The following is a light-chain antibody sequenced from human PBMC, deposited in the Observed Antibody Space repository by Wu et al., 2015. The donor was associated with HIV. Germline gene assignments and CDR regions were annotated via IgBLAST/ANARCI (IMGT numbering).Light chain of an antibody. V-gene: IGKV1-13*02. J-gene: IGKJ4*01. CDR1: QDIRSA. Sequence: AIQLTQSPSSLSAFVGDRVTITCRASQDIRSALGWYQQKPGKPPKLLIYDASTLESGVSSRFSGSGSGTDFTLTISSLQPEDFAVYYCQGREFGGGTKIEI. CDR2: DAS. CDR3: QGRE.